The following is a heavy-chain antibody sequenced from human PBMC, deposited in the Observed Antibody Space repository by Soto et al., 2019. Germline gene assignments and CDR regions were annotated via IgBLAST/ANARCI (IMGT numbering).Heavy chain of an antibody. V-gene: IGHV4-4*07. CDR1: GASISGFY. Sequence: PSEPLTLTCTVSGASISGFYWSWIRKSAGKGLEWIGRIYATGTTDYNPPLKSRVMMPVETSKKQFSLKLRSVTAADTAVYYCVRDGTKTLRDWFDPWGQGISVTVSS. CDR3: VRDGTKTLRDWFDP. CDR2: IYATGTT. D-gene: IGHD1-1*01. J-gene: IGHJ5*02.